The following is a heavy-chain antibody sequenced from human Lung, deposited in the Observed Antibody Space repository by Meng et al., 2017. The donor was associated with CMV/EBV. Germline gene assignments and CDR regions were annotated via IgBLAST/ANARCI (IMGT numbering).Heavy chain of an antibody. D-gene: IGHD6-6*01. J-gene: IGHJ4*02. CDR2: IRHSGDIT. CDR1: GGSLSGYY. Sequence: SXTXSLXCGIYGGSLSGYYWSWIRQTPGKGLEWIGEIRHSGDITNYNPSLKSRVTISIDTSKKQFSLKLSAVTAADTAVYYCASQYNSSYYSDYWGQGTWVT. V-gene: IGHV4-34*01. CDR3: ASQYNSSYYSDY.